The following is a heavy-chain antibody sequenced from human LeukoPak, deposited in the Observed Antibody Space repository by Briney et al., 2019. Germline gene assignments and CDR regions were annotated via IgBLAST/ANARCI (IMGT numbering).Heavy chain of an antibody. CDR2: IVVGSGNT. CDR1: GFTFTSSA. V-gene: IGHV1-58*02. J-gene: IGHJ6*02. CDR3: AARARITGTTYYYGMDV. Sequence: GTSVKVSCKASGFTFTSSAMQWVRQARGQRLEWIGWIVVGSGNTNYAQKFQERVTITRDMSTGTAYMELSSLRSEDTPVYYCAARARITGTTYYYGMDVWGQGTTVTVSS. D-gene: IGHD1-20*01.